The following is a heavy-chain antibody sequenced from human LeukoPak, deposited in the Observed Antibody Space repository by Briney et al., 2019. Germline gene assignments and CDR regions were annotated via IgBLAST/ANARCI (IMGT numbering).Heavy chain of an antibody. CDR2: INHSGST. J-gene: IGHJ5*02. CDR3: AGTYKYYYGSGTYYTFDP. CDR1: GGSFSCYY. D-gene: IGHD3-10*01. Sequence: SETLSLTCAVYGGSFSCYYWSWIRPPPGKGLEWIGGINHSGSTNYNPSLKSRVTISVDTSKNQFSLKLSSVTAADTAVYYCAGTYKYYYGSGTYYTFDPWGQGTLVTVSS. V-gene: IGHV4-34*01.